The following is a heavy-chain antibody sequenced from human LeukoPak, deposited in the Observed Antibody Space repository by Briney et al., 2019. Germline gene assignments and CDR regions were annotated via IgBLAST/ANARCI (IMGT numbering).Heavy chain of an antibody. CDR1: GGTFSSYA. CDR2: IIPIFGTA. Sequence: SVKVSCKASGGTFSSYAISWVRQAPGQGLEWMGRIIPIFGTANYAQKLQGRVTMTTDTSTSTAYMELRSLRSDDTAVYYCARTEDGYFDYWGQGTLVTVSS. D-gene: IGHD2-15*01. V-gene: IGHV1-69*05. CDR3: ARTEDGYFDY. J-gene: IGHJ4*02.